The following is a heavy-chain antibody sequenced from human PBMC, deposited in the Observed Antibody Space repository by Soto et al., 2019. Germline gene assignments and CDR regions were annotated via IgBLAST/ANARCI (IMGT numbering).Heavy chain of an antibody. CDR3: AHIVVAGLGYYFDY. V-gene: IGHV2-5*02. Sequence: QITLKESGPTLVKPTQTLTLTCTFSGFSLSSTRMAVGWIRQPPGKALEGLALIYWDDDKRYSPFLKSRLTIPKDTSKNQVVLTMSNMDPVDTARYYCAHIVVAGLGYYFDYWGQGTLVTVSS. CDR1: GFSLSSTRMA. D-gene: IGHD6-19*01. J-gene: IGHJ4*02. CDR2: IYWDDDK.